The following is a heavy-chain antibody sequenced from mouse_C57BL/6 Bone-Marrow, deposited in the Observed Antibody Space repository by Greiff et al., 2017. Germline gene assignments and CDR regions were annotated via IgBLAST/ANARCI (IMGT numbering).Heavy chain of an antibody. V-gene: IGHV14-4*01. J-gene: IGHJ3*01. CDR3: NHYYGSSYGAY. Sequence: VQLKESGAELVRPGASVKLSCTASGFNIKDDYMPWVKQRPEQGLEWIGWIDPGNGDTEYASKFQGKATITADTSSNTAYLQLSSLTSEDTAVYYCNHYYGSSYGAYWGQGTLVTVSA. CDR1: GFNIKDDY. D-gene: IGHD1-1*01. CDR2: IDPGNGDT.